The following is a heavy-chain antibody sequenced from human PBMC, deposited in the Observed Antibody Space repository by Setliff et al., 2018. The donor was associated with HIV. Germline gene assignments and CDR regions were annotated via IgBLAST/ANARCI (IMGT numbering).Heavy chain of an antibody. CDR1: GFTFTNYA. D-gene: IGHD3-9*01. J-gene: IGHJ4*02. CDR3: AREGLRYFDWLLDY. CDR2: ISGSGGNT. Sequence: PGGSLRLSCAVSGFTFTNYAMSWVRQAPGKGLQWVSTISGSGGNTNYADSVKGRFTISRDNAKNSLYLQMNSLRAEDTAVYYCAREGLRYFDWLLDYWGQGTLVTVSS. V-gene: IGHV3-23*01.